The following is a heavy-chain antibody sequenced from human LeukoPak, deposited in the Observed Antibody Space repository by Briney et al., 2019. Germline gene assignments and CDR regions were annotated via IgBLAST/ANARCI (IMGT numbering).Heavy chain of an antibody. D-gene: IGHD6-19*01. Sequence: ASVKVSCKASGYTFTGYYIHWVRQAPGQGLEWMGWINPNSGGTKYAQKFQGRVTMTRDTSISTAYMGLSRLRSDDTAVYYCAKGRVVAGTKSLTYNWFDPWGQGTLVTVSS. CDR3: AKGRVVAGTKSLTYNWFDP. CDR1: GYTFTGYY. V-gene: IGHV1-2*02. J-gene: IGHJ5*02. CDR2: INPNSGGT.